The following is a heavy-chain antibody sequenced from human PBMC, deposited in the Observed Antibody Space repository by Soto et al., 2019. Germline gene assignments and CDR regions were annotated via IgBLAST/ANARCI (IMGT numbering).Heavy chain of an antibody. J-gene: IGHJ4*02. Sequence: PSETPSLTCTVSGGSVSSGGYYWSWIRQHPGKGLEWIGYIYYSGSTYYNPSLKSRLSISVDTSKNQFTLKLSSVTAADTAVYYCATWRPNPAVAGTAFDYWGQGTLVTVSS. D-gene: IGHD6-19*01. V-gene: IGHV4-31*03. CDR1: GGSVSSGGYY. CDR3: ATWRPNPAVAGTAFDY. CDR2: IYYSGST.